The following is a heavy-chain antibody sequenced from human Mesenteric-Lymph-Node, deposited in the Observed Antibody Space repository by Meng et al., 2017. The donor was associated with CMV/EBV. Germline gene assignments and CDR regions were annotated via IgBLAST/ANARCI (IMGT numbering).Heavy chain of an antibody. J-gene: IGHJ4*02. V-gene: IGHV1-46*01. D-gene: IGHD6-13*01. Sequence: SGYPLTSYYMPWVRQAPGQGLEWMGIVNPTGGGTTYAQKFQGRVTMTRDTSTSTVYMELSSLRSEDTAVHYCARGRRPDSSSWFLDYWGQGTLVTVSS. CDR1: GYPLTSYY. CDR3: ARGRRPDSSSWFLDY. CDR2: VNPTGGGT.